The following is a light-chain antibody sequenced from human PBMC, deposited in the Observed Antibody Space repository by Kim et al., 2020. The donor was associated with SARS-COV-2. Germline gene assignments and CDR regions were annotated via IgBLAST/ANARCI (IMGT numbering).Light chain of an antibody. CDR3: QQYSDWPFT. J-gene: IGKJ3*01. CDR2: GAS. V-gene: IGKV3D-15*01. CDR1: QRVSGN. Sequence: VSRGERATLSCRASQRVSGNLAWFQHRPGQAPRVLIYGASTRATGIPARFSGSGSGTQFTLTISSLQSEDFADYYCQQYSDWPFTFGPGTKVDIK.